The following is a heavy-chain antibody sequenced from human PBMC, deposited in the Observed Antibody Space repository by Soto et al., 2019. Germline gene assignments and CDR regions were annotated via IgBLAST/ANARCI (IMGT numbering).Heavy chain of an antibody. CDR3: AKPISGYYAPSDH. Sequence: GGSLRLSCAASGFTFSSFAMIWVRQAPGKGLEWVSVISDSGGSTYYADSVRGRYTISRDNSKSTLFLQMNSLRGDDTAIYYCAKPISGYYAPSDHWGQGTQVTAPQ. V-gene: IGHV3-23*01. D-gene: IGHD3-22*01. CDR1: GFTFSSFA. J-gene: IGHJ4*02. CDR2: ISDSGGST.